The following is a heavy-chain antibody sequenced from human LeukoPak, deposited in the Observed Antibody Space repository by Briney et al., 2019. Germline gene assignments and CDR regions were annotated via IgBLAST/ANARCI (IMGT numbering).Heavy chain of an antibody. Sequence: ASVKVSCKASGYTFTAYYIQWVRQAPGQGLEWMGRINPNSGGTNYAQKFQGRVTMTRDTSISTAYMELSRLKSDDTAVYYCASVTYYDSSGYYLGDYWGQGTLVTVSS. CDR3: ASVTYYDSSGYYLGDY. CDR1: GYTFTAYY. V-gene: IGHV1-2*06. CDR2: INPNSGGT. D-gene: IGHD3-22*01. J-gene: IGHJ4*02.